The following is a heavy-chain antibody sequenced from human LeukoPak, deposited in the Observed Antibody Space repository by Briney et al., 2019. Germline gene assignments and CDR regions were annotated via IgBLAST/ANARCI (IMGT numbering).Heavy chain of an antibody. V-gene: IGHV4-59*01. J-gene: IGHJ5*02. CDR3: ARERGGYSGYDPFWFDP. CDR2: IYYSGST. Sequence: SETLSLTCTVSGGSISSYYWSWIRQPPGKGLEWIGYIYYSGSTNYNPSLKSRVTISVDTSKNQFSLKLSSVTAADTAVYYCARERGGYSGYDPFWFDPWGQGTLVTVSS. D-gene: IGHD5-12*01. CDR1: GGSISSYY.